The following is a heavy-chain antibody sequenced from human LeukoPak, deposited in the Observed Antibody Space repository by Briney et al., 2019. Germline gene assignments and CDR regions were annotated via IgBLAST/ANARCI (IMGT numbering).Heavy chain of an antibody. D-gene: IGHD6-13*01. Sequence: ASVKVSCKASGYTFTSYGISWVRQAPGQGLEWMGWISAYNGNTNYAQKLQGRVTMTTDTSTSTAYMELRSLRSDDTAVYYCARDLASSWSPYYFDYWGQGTLVTVSS. CDR3: ARDLASSWSPYYFDY. CDR2: ISAYNGNT. J-gene: IGHJ4*02. V-gene: IGHV1-18*01. CDR1: GYTFTSYG.